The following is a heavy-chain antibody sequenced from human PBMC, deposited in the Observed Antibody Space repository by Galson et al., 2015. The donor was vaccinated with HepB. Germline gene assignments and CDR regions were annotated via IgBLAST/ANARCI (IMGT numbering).Heavy chain of an antibody. CDR1: GYTFTSYA. CDR2: INAGNGNT. Sequence: SVKVSCKASGYTFTSYAMHWVRQAPGQRLEWMGWINAGNGNTKYSQKFQGRVTITRDTSASTAYMELSSLRSEDTAVYYCAGSPDYDSSGYVPWFDPWGQGTLVTVSS. V-gene: IGHV1-3*01. J-gene: IGHJ5*02. D-gene: IGHD3-22*01. CDR3: AGSPDYDSSGYVPWFDP.